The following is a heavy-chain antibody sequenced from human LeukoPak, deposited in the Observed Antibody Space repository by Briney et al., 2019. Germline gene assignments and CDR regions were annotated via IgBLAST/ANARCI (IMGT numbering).Heavy chain of an antibody. Sequence: GGSLRLSCAASGFTFSSYEMNWVRQAPGKGLEWVSYISSSGSTIYYADSVRGRFTISRDNAKNSLYLQMNSLRAEDTAVYYCARERRFEYSSSSGIVYYYYGMDVWGQGTTVTVSS. CDR2: ISSSGSTI. J-gene: IGHJ6*02. V-gene: IGHV3-48*03. CDR1: GFTFSSYE. D-gene: IGHD6-6*01. CDR3: ARERRFEYSSSSGIVYYYYGMDV.